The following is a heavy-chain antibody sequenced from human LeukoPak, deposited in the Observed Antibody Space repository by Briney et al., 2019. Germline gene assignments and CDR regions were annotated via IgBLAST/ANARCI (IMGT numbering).Heavy chain of an antibody. D-gene: IGHD3-3*01. V-gene: IGHV3-7*01. CDR1: GFTFSSYW. J-gene: IGHJ4*02. CDR2: IKQDGSEK. CDR3: ARANSNFGAVIPPDY. Sequence: GGSLRLSCAASGFTFSSYWMSWVRQAPGKGLEWVANIKQDGSEKYYVDSVKGQFTISRDNAKNSMYLQMKSLRAEDAAVYYCARANSNFGAVIPPDYWGQGTLVTVSS.